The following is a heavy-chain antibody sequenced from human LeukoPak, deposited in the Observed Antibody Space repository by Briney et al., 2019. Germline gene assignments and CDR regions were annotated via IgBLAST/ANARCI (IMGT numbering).Heavy chain of an antibody. D-gene: IGHD4-17*01. J-gene: IGHJ6*02. CDR3: ARHLATVTASRQYYYYGMDV. CDR1: GYSFRSNW. Sequence: GESLKISCKGSGYSFRSNWIAWVRQKPGKGLEWMGIIYARDSDTRYSPSFQGQVTISADKSISTAYLQWSSLKASDTAIYYCARHLATVTASRQYYYYGMDVWGQGTTATVSS. CDR2: IYARDSDT. V-gene: IGHV5-51*01.